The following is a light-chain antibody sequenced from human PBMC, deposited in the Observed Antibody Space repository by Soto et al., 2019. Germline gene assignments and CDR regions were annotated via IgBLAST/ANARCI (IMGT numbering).Light chain of an antibody. CDR2: SDT. CDR3: AAWDDSLNGWV. Sequence: QSALTQSPSASGTPGQRVTISCSGSSSNIGVNDVNWYQQLPKTTPKLLIYSDTQRPSAVPDRFSGSKSGTSASLAISGLQSEDEADYYCAAWDDSLNGWVFGGGTKLTVL. V-gene: IGLV1-44*01. J-gene: IGLJ3*02. CDR1: SSNIGVND.